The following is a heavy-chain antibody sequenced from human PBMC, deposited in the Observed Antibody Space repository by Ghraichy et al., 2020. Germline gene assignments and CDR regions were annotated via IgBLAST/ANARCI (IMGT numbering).Heavy chain of an antibody. CDR1: GFTFSSYS. CDR3: ARDGRRTRITIFGVVIIGMDV. J-gene: IGHJ6*02. D-gene: IGHD3-3*01. V-gene: IGHV3-48*02. Sequence: GESLNISCAASGFTFSSYSMNWVRQAPGKGLEWVSYISSSSSTIYYADSVKGRFTISRDNAKNSLYLQMNSLRDEDTAVYYCARDGRRTRITIFGVVIIGMDVWGQGTTVTVSS. CDR2: ISSSSSTI.